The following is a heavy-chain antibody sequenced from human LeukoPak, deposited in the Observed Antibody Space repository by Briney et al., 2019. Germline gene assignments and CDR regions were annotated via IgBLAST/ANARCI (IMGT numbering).Heavy chain of an antibody. V-gene: IGHV4-39*07. CDR1: GGSISSSSYY. J-gene: IGHJ5*02. CDR2: IYYSGST. D-gene: IGHD3-10*01. Sequence: PSETLSLTCTVSGGSISSSSYYWGWIRQPPGKGLEWIGSIYYSGSTNYNPSLKSRVTISVDTSKNQFSLKLSSVTAADTAVYYCATTGGYGSGSSSWFDPWGQGTLVTVSS. CDR3: ATTGGYGSGSSSWFDP.